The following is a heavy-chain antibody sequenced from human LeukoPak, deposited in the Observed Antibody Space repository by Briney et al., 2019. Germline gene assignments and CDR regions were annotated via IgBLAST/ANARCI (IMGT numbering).Heavy chain of an antibody. CDR2: TYDGGTT. J-gene: IGHJ4*02. D-gene: IGHD5-24*01. CDR1: GFSVTTNY. Sequence: GGSLRLSCAASGFSVTTNYMGWGRQAPGKGLEWVSLTYDGGTTYCADSVKGRFTVSRLSSKNTLYLQMNSLRAEDTAVYYCARQTERDAYNRFWGQGTLVTVSS. V-gene: IGHV3-53*01. CDR3: ARQTERDAYNRF.